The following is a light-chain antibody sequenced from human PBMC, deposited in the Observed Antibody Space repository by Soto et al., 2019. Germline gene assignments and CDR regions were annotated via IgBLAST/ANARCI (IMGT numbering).Light chain of an antibody. CDR3: SSYTSSSTLEV. Sequence: SVLTQPASVSGSPGQSITISCTGTSSDVGGYNYVSWYQQHPGKAPKLTIYDVSNRPSGVSNRFSGSKSGNTASLTISGLQAEDEADYYCSSYTSSSTLEVFGTGTKVT. V-gene: IGLV2-14*01. J-gene: IGLJ1*01. CDR1: SSDVGGYNY. CDR2: DVS.